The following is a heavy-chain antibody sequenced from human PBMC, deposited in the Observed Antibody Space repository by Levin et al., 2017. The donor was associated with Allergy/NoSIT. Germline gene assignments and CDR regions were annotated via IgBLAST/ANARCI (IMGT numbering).Heavy chain of an antibody. V-gene: IGHV4-61*02. CDR3: AREHRYCSSTSCVYYFDY. D-gene: IGHD2-2*01. Sequence: SQTLSLTCTVSGGSISSGSYYWSWIRQPAGKGLEWIGRIYTSGSTNYNPSLKSRVTISVDTSKNQFSLKLSSVTAADTAVYYCAREHRYCSSTSCVYYFDYWGQGTLVTVSS. J-gene: IGHJ4*02. CDR2: IYTSGST. CDR1: GGSISSGSYY.